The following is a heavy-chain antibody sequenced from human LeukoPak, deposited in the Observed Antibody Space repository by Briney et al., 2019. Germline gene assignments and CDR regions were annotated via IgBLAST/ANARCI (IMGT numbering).Heavy chain of an antibody. J-gene: IGHJ4*02. CDR3: ARVSWGCGGDCYSGYFES. Sequence: GGSLRLSCAASGFTVSTNYMTWVRQAPGKGLEWVSIIYSGAHTFYAESVKGRFTISRDNSKNTVYLQMNSLRAEDTAVYYCARVSWGCGGDCYSGYFESWGQGTLVTVTS. CDR2: IYSGAHT. V-gene: IGHV3-53*01. D-gene: IGHD2-21*02. CDR1: GFTVSTNY.